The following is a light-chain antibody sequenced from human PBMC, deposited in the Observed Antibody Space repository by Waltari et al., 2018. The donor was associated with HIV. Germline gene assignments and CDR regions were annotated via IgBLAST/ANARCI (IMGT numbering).Light chain of an antibody. CDR3: ETLDDNLNGPV. V-gene: IGLV1-44*01. J-gene: IGLJ2*01. CDR2: SNN. CDR1: SSNIGNNA. Sequence: QSVLTQPPSASGTPGQRVTISCSGSSSNIGNNAVSWYQQFPGTPPKLLIYSNNQRASGVPDRFAGSKSGTAASLAISGLQSEDEANYYCETLDDNLNGPVFGGGTKLTVL.